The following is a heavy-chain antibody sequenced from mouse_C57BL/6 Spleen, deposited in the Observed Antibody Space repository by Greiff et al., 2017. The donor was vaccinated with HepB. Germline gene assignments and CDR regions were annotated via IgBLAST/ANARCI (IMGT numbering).Heavy chain of an antibody. CDR1: GFTFSDYY. Sequence: EVNVVESEGGLVQPGSSMKLSCTASGFTFSDYYMAWVRQVPEKGLEWVANINYDGSSTYYLDSLKSRFIISRDNAKNILYLQMSSLKSEDTATYYCARSYGSSSFDYWGQGTTLTVSS. CDR3: ARSYGSSSFDY. J-gene: IGHJ2*01. V-gene: IGHV5-16*01. CDR2: INYDGSST. D-gene: IGHD1-1*01.